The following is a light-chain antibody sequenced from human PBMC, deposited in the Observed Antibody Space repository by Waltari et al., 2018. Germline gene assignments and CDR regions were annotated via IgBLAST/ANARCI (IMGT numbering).Light chain of an antibody. CDR2: DVT. J-gene: IGLJ3*02. Sequence: SALTQPASVSGSPGQSITISCTGASTDAGDYNYVSLYQQIPGKAPKVIIYDVTKRPSGVSNRFSGSKSGNSASLSISGLQAEDEAHYYCCSYAGRSTLVFGGGTKLTVL. V-gene: IGLV2-14*03. CDR1: STDAGDYNY. CDR3: CSYAGRSTLV.